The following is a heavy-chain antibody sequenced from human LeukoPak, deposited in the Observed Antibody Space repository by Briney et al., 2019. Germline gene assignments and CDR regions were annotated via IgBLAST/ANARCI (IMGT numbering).Heavy chain of an antibody. CDR2: ISYDGSNK. J-gene: IGHJ6*03. CDR1: GFTFSSYS. Sequence: GGSLRLSCAASGFTFSSYSMHWVRQAPGKGLEWVVLISYDGSNKYYADSVKGRFTISRDNSKNTLYLQMNSLRAEDTAVYYCARGPTDYMDVWGKGTTVTVSS. V-gene: IGHV3-30-3*01. CDR3: ARGPTDYMDV.